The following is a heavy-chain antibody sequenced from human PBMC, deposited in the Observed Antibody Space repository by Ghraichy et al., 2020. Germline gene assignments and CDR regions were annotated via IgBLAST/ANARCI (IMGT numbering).Heavy chain of an antibody. J-gene: IGHJ4*02. Sequence: SEPLSLTCTVSGGSISSSSYYWGWIRQPPGKGLEWIGSIYYSGSTYYNPSLKSRLTISVDTSKNQLSLKLSSVTAADTAVYYCARLSVAVAGVSFDYWGQGTLVTVSS. CDR3: ARLSVAVAGVSFDY. D-gene: IGHD6-19*01. CDR2: IYYSGST. V-gene: IGHV4-39*01. CDR1: GGSISSSSYY.